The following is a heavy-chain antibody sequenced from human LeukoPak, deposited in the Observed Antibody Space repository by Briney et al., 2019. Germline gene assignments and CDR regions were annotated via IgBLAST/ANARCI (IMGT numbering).Heavy chain of an antibody. D-gene: IGHD2-21*02. Sequence: ASVKVSCKASGYTFTDYYMHWVRQAPGQGLEWMGWINPNSGDTRYAPKFQGRVTMTRDTSINTAYMDLSSLRSDDTAVFYCVRDRTANHVADYGGRGTLVTVSS. J-gene: IGHJ4*02. CDR2: INPNSGDT. CDR1: GYTFTDYY. V-gene: IGHV1-2*02. CDR3: VRDRTANHVADY.